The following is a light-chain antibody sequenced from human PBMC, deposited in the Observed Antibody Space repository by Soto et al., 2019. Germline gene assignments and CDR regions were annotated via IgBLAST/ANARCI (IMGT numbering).Light chain of an antibody. CDR2: GAS. J-gene: IGKJ1*01. CDR3: QQYGTSPRT. CDR1: QSINSNY. Sequence: EIVLTQSPGTLSLSPGERATLSCRASQSINSNYLAWYQLKPGQAPRLLIYGASIRATAIPYRFSGSVSGTDFTLTISRLDPEDFAVYFCQQYGTSPRTFGQGTKVEIK. V-gene: IGKV3-20*01.